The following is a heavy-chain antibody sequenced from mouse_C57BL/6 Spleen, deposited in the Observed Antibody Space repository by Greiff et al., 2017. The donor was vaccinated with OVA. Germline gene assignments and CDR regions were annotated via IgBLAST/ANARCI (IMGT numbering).Heavy chain of an antibody. D-gene: IGHD1-1*01. Sequence: EVQLQQSGPELVKPGASVKMSCKASGYTFTDYNLHWVKQSHGKSLEWIGYINPNNGGTSYHQKFKGKATLTVNKSYSTAYMELRSLTSEDSAVNYCAKSYYYGSSFYAMDYWGQGTSVTVSS. J-gene: IGHJ4*01. CDR2: INPNNGGT. CDR1: GYTFTDYN. V-gene: IGHV1-22*01. CDR3: AKSYYYGSSFYAMDY.